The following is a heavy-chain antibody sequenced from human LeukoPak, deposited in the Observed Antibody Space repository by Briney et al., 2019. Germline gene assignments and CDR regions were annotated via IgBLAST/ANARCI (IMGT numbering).Heavy chain of an antibody. Sequence: SETLSLTCAVYGGSFSGYYWSWIRQPPGKGLEWIGEINHSGSTNYNPSLKSRVTISVDTSQSQFSLKLSSVTAADTAIYYCARGPGGTTGEAFDYWGQGTLVTVSS. CDR2: INHSGST. CDR3: ARGPGGTTGEAFDY. J-gene: IGHJ4*02. CDR1: GGSFSGYY. V-gene: IGHV4-34*01. D-gene: IGHD1-7*01.